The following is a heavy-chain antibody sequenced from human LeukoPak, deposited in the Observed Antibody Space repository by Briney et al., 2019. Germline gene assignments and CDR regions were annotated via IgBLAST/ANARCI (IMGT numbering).Heavy chain of an antibody. CDR2: IFYSGST. D-gene: IGHD3-10*01. Sequence: SETLSLTCTVSGGSISSSYWSWIRQHPVMGLEWIGYIFYSGSTYYNPPLRSRVTMSVDTSKNQFSLNLYSVTAADTAVYYCARQSGSGSSGAFDIWGQGTMLTVSS. J-gene: IGHJ3*02. V-gene: IGHV4-59*06. CDR1: GGSISSSY. CDR3: ARQSGSGSSGAFDI.